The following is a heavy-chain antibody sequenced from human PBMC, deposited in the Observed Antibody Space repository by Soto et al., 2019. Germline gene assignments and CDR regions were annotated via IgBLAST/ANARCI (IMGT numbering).Heavy chain of an antibody. J-gene: IGHJ4*02. V-gene: IGHV3-23*01. CDR3: AKDRSDSSAYYYFDY. CDR1: GFTFSSYA. Sequence: EVHLLESGGGLVQPGGSLRLSCAASGFTFSSYAVNWVRQATGKGLEWVSGISGSCDSTYYADSVKGRFTISRDNSKNTLYLQMNSLRAEDTAVYYCAKDRSDSSAYYYFDYWGQGTLVTVSS. CDR2: ISGSCDST. D-gene: IGHD3-22*01.